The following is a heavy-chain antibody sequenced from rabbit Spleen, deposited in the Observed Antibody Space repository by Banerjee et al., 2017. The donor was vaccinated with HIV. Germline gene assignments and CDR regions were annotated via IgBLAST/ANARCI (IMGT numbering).Heavy chain of an antibody. Sequence: QSLEESGGDLVKPGASLTLTCKASGFSFSSSDYMCWVRQAPGKGLEWIACIEVGSSDFTYYASWAKGRITISKTSSTTVTLQVTRLTAADTATYFCARDTSSSFSSYGMDLWGQGTLVTVS. D-gene: IGHD1-1*01. CDR3: ARDTSSSFSSYGMDL. V-gene: IGHV1S40*01. J-gene: IGHJ6*01. CDR2: IEVGSSDFT. CDR1: GFSFSSSDY.